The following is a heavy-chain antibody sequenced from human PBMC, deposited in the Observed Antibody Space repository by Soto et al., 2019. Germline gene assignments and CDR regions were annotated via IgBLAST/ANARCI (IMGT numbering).Heavy chain of an antibody. CDR3: AKDLQSYGDYDYYCYGMDV. V-gene: IGHV3-30*18. D-gene: IGHD4-17*01. Sequence: QAQLVESGGGEVQPGRSLTISCAASGFTFSTYGRHWVRQTPGKGLEWVAVISYDGTNKFYSDSVKGRFTISRDNFKNTLTLQMNSLRADDTAVYSCAKDLQSYGDYDYYCYGMDVWGLGTRVTVSS. CDR2: ISYDGTNK. J-gene: IGHJ6*02. CDR1: GFTFSTYG.